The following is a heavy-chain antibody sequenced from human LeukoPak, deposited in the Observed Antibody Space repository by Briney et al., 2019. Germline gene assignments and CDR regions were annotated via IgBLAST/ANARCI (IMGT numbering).Heavy chain of an antibody. Sequence: SETLSLTCTVSGGSISSGSYYWSWIRQPAGKGLEWIGRIYTSGSTNYNPSLKSRVTISVDTSKNQFSLKLSSVTAADTAVYYCARGDYYDSSGYYYSYYYMDVWGKGTTVTVSS. CDR3: ARGDYYDSSGYYYSYYYMDV. CDR2: IYTSGST. J-gene: IGHJ6*03. D-gene: IGHD3-22*01. V-gene: IGHV4-61*02. CDR1: GGSISSGSYY.